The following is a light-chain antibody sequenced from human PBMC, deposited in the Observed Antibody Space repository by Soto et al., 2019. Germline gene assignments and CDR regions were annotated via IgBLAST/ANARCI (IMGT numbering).Light chain of an antibody. CDR3: QQSYSTPIG. J-gene: IGKJ5*01. Sequence: DIQMTQSPSSLSASVGDRVTITCRASQSISSYLNWYQQKPGKAPKLLIYAASSLQSGVPSRFSGSGSGTGFTLTISSLQPEDFATYYCQQSYSTPIGFGQGTRLEIK. CDR2: AAS. V-gene: IGKV1-39*01. CDR1: QSISSY.